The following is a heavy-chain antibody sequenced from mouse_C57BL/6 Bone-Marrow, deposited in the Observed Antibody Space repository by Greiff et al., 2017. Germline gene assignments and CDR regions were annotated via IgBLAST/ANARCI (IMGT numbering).Heavy chain of an antibody. CDR3: AYYDGFRFDY. CDR1: GFTFSNYW. Sequence: EVQLVESGGGLVQPGGSMKLSCVASGFTFSNYWMNWVRQSPEKGLEWVAQIRLKSDNYATNYAESVKGRFTISRDDSKSSVYLQMNNLRAEDTGIYYCAYYDGFRFDYWGQGTTLTVSS. CDR2: IRLKSDNYAT. J-gene: IGHJ2*01. V-gene: IGHV6-3*01. D-gene: IGHD2-10*01.